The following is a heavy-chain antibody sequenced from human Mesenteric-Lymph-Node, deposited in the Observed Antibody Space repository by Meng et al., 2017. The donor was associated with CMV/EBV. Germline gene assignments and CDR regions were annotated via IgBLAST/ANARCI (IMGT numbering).Heavy chain of an antibody. CDR1: GGTFSSYA. J-gene: IGHJ4*02. Sequence: SVKVSCKASGGTFSSYAISWVRQAPGQGLEWMGGIIPIFGTANYAQKFQGRVTITTDESTSTAYMELSSLRSEDTAVYYCARGRGGDSSTWYLPPHFFDYWGQGALVTVSS. CDR3: ARGRGGDSSTWYLPPHFFDY. CDR2: IIPIFGTA. V-gene: IGHV1-69*05. D-gene: IGHD6-13*01.